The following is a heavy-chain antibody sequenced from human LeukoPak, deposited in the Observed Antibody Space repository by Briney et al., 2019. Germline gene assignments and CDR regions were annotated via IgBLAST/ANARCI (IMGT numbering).Heavy chain of an antibody. J-gene: IGHJ4*02. CDR3: AKDGRTIFGVVIITYYFDY. D-gene: IGHD3-3*01. Sequence: GGSLRLSCAASGFTFSSSSMNWVRQAPEKGLEWVSYISTSGGTIYYADSVKGRFTISRDNSKNTLYLQMNSLRAEDTAVYYCAKDGRTIFGVVIITYYFDYWGQGTLVTVSS. CDR1: GFTFSSSS. CDR2: ISTSGGTI. V-gene: IGHV3-48*01.